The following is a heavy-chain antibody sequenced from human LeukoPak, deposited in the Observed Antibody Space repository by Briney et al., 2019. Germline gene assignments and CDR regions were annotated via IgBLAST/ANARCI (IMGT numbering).Heavy chain of an antibody. J-gene: IGHJ3*02. CDR3: ARDALYGPDAFDI. V-gene: IGHV3-48*03. CDR1: GFTFSSYE. CDR2: ISSSGSTI. Sequence: GGSLRLSCAACGFTFSSYEMNWVRQAPGKGLEWISYISSSGSTIHYTDSVKGRFTISRDNAKNSLSLQMTSLRADDTAVYYCARDALYGPDAFDIWARGTMVTVSS. D-gene: IGHD3-10*01.